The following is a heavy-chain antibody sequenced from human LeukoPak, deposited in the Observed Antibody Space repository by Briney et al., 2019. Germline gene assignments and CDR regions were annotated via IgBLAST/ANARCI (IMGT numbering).Heavy chain of an antibody. D-gene: IGHD4-17*01. CDR3: ARHSAVTTFIFDY. CDR2: IFYSGST. J-gene: IGHJ4*02. CDR1: GGSISSSYYY. Sequence: SETLSLTCTVSGGSISSSYYYWGWNRQPQGKGLEWIVSIFYSGSTYYNPSLKSRVTISLDTSKNQFSLRLSSVTAADTAVYYCARHSAVTTFIFDYWGQGTLVTVSS. V-gene: IGHV4-39*01.